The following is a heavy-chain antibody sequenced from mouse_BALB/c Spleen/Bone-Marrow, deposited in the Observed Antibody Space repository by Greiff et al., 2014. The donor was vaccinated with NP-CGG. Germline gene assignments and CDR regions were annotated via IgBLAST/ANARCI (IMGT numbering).Heavy chain of an antibody. CDR3: ASLHYYGFFAY. D-gene: IGHD1-2*01. CDR1: GFDFSRYW. CDR2: INPDSSTI. J-gene: IGHJ3*01. V-gene: IGHV4-1*02. Sequence: EVKLVESGGGLVQPGGSLKLSCAASGFDFSRYWMSWVRQAQGKGLEWIGEINPDSSTINYTPSLKDKFIISRDNAKNTLYLQMSKVRSEDTALYYCASLHYYGFFAYWGQGTLVTVSA.